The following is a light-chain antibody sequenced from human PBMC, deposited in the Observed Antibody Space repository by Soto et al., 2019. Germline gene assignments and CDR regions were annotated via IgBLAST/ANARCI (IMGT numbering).Light chain of an antibody. CDR3: CSYASNFAI. CDR2: DVF. Sequence: QSALTQPRSVSGFPGQSVTISCTGTSNDVGVDTSVSWYQHHPDKAPKLIIYDVFQRPSGVPDRFSGSTSGNTASLTVSGVQAEDEADYYCCSYASNFAIFGGGTKLTVL. V-gene: IGLV2-11*01. CDR1: SNDVGVDTS. J-gene: IGLJ2*01.